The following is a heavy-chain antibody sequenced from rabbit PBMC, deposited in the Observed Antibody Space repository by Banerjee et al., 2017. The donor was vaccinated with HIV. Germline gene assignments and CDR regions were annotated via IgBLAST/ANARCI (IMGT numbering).Heavy chain of an antibody. CDR3: AKLYAFSGYNL. Sequence: QSLEESGGDLVKPGASLTLTCTASGFSFSSNYWIYWVRQAPGKGLEWIVCIYAGSSGSTYYASWAKGRFTISKTSSTTVTLQMTSLTAADTATYFCAKLYAFSGYNLWGPGTLVTVS. J-gene: IGHJ4*01. V-gene: IGHV1S40*01. CDR2: IYAGSSGST. CDR1: GFSFSSNYW. D-gene: IGHD1-1*01.